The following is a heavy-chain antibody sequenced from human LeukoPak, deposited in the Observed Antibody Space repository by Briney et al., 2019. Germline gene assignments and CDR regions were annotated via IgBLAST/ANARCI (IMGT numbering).Heavy chain of an antibody. Sequence: SETLSLTCTVSGGSISNYYWNWIRQPPGKGLEWIGYIYYSGSTNYNPSLKSRVTISVDTSKHQFSLKLSSVTAADTAVYYCARAGARYSSGWYWFDPWGQGTLVTVSS. V-gene: IGHV4-59*01. J-gene: IGHJ5*02. CDR3: ARAGARYSSGWYWFDP. CDR2: IYYSGST. D-gene: IGHD6-19*01. CDR1: GGSISNYY.